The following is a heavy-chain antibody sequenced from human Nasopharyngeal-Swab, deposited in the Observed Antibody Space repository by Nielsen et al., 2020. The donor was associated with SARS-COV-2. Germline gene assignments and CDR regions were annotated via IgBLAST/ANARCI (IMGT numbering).Heavy chain of an antibody. CDR1: GFTFSSYS. D-gene: IGHD5-12*01. CDR2: ISSSSSYI. Sequence: GGSLRLSCAASGFTFSSYSMNWVRQAPGKGLEWVSSISSSSSYIYYADSVKGRFTISRDNAKNSLYLQMNSLRAEDTAVYYCARTMRTGWDSGYDRYYYYYGMDVWGQGTTVTVSS. CDR3: ARTMRTGWDSGYDRYYYYYGMDV. V-gene: IGHV3-21*01. J-gene: IGHJ6*02.